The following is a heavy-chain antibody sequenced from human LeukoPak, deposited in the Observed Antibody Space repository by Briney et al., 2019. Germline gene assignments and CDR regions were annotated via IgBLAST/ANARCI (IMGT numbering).Heavy chain of an antibody. CDR3: AKSSGWYQADNWFDP. CDR1: GYTFTSYG. J-gene: IGHJ5*02. D-gene: IGHD6-19*01. Sequence: GASVKVSCKASGYTFTSYGISWMRQAPGQGLEWMGWISAYNGNTNYAQKLQGRVTMTTDTSTSTAYMELRSLRSDDTAVYYCAKSSGWYQADNWFDPWGQGTPVTVSS. CDR2: ISAYNGNT. V-gene: IGHV1-18*01.